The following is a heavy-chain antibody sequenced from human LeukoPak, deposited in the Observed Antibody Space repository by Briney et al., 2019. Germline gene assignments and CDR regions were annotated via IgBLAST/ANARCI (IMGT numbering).Heavy chain of an antibody. CDR2: IKSRKDGETT. J-gene: IGHJ4*02. CDR1: RFTFTNAW. CDR3: SKGAPSGSFYDY. Sequence: GGSLRLSCAASRFTFTNAWMHWVRQAPGEGLEWVARIKSRKDGETTDYAAPVNGRFTISRDDSVNTVYLQMQSLNTEDTAVYYCSKGAPSGSFYDYWGEGTLVTVSS. V-gene: IGHV3-15*01. D-gene: IGHD1-26*01.